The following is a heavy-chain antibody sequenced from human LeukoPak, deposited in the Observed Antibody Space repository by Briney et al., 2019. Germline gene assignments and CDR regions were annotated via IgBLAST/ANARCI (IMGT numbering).Heavy chain of an antibody. D-gene: IGHD1-26*01. CDR3: ARHSVTYYDLDF. CDR1: GGSISSHY. V-gene: IGHV4-59*08. J-gene: IGHJ4*02. Sequence: PSETLSLTCSGSGGSISSHYWSWIRQPPGKGLEWIGYIYYSGSTNYNPSLMSRVTMSVDTSKNQFSLTVSSVTAADTAVYYCARHSVTYYDLDFWGQGTLVTVSS. CDR2: IYYSGST.